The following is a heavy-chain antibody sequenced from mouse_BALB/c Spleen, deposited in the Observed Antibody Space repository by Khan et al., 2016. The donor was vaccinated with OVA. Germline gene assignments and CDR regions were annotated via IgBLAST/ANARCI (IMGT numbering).Heavy chain of an antibody. V-gene: IGHV3-2*02. J-gene: IGHJ2*01. D-gene: IGHD1-2*01. CDR1: GYSITSGYG. Sequence: EVQLVESEPGLVKPSQSLSLTCTVTGYSITSGYGWNWIRQFPGNKLEWMGYISYSGSTNYNPSPKSRISITRDTSKNQFFLQLNSVTTEDTATYYCARTARIKYWGQGTTLTVSS. CDR2: ISYSGST. CDR3: ARTARIKY.